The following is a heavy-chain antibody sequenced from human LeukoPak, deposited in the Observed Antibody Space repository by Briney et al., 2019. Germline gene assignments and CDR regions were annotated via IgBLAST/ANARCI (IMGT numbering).Heavy chain of an antibody. CDR1: GGSVSSSSYY. D-gene: IGHD6-13*01. CDR3: ARGAHEAAGVLNH. CDR2: IYYTGNT. J-gene: IGHJ5*02. V-gene: IGHV4-61*01. Sequence: PSETLSLTCSVSGGSVSSSSYYWSWIRQPPGKGLEWIGYIYYTGNTNYNPSLKSRVTISIDTSRNQFSLKLSSVTAADTAVYYCARGAHEAAGVLNHWGQGSLVTVSS.